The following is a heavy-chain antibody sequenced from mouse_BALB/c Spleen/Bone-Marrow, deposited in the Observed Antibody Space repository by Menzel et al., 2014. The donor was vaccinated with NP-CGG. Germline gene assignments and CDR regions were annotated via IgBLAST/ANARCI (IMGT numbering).Heavy chain of an antibody. V-gene: IGHV1S16*01. CDR3: TYMGYYGSSYAMDY. D-gene: IGHD1-1*01. J-gene: IGHJ4*01. CDR2: VNPSNGGT. Sequence: QVQLQQSGAELVKPGASVKLSCTASGYTFTSYWMHWVKLRPGQGFEWIGEVNPSNGGTNYNEKLKRKATLTVDKSSSTAYMQLSSLTSEDSAVYYCTYMGYYGSSYAMDYWGQGTSVTVSS. CDR1: GYTFTSYW.